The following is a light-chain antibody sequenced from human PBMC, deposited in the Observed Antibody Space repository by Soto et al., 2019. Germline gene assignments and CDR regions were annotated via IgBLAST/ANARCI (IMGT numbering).Light chain of an antibody. Sequence: QSVLTQPASVSGSHGQSITISCTGTSSDVGAYNFVSWHQQHPGKAPKLMIYNVYDRPSGISYRFSGSKSGNTASLTISGLQGEDEADYYCSAYTVSRTYVFGTGTKVTV. CDR1: SSDVGAYNF. V-gene: IGLV2-14*03. CDR2: NVY. J-gene: IGLJ1*01. CDR3: SAYTVSRTYV.